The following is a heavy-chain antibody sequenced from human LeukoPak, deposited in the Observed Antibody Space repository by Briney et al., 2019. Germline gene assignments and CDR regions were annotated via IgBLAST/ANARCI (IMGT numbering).Heavy chain of an antibody. V-gene: IGHV1-8*01. Sequence: ASVKVSCKASGYTFTSYDINWVRQATGQGLEWMGWMNPNSGKTGSAQNFQGRVAMTRNTSISTAYMELSSLRSEDTAVYYCARTVTSYCSGGSRYPLGYWGQGTLVTVSS. CDR3: ARTVTSYCSGGSRYPLGY. CDR1: GYTFTSYD. D-gene: IGHD2-15*01. CDR2: MNPNSGKT. J-gene: IGHJ4*02.